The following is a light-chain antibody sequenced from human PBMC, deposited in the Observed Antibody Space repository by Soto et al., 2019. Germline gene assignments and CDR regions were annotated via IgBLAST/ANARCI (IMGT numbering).Light chain of an antibody. J-gene: IGKJ2*02. CDR3: QQYNNWPPCT. CDR1: QSVSSN. CDR2: GAS. Sequence: EIVMTQSPATLSVSPGERATLSCRASQSVSSNLAWYQQKPGQAPRLLIYGASTRATGIPARFSGSGSGTEFTLTISSLQSXXXAVYYCQQYNNWPPCTFGQGTKLEIK. V-gene: IGKV3-15*01.